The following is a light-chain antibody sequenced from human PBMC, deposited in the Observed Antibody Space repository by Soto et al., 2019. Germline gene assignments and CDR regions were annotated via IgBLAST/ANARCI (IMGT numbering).Light chain of an antibody. CDR3: QQFNDYPLT. CDR2: GAS. CDR1: QAISSY. J-gene: IGKJ4*01. V-gene: IGKV1-9*01. Sequence: DIQLTQSPSFLSASVGDRVTITGRARQAISSYLAWYQQKPGKPPKLLIYGASTLQSYVPSRFSGSGSGTEFTLTVSSLQAEDSATYYRQQFNDYPLTFGGGTKVEIK.